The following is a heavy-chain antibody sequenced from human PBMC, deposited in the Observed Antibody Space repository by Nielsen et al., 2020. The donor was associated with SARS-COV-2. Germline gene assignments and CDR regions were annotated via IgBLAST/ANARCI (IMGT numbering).Heavy chain of an antibody. CDR1: GYTLTELC. D-gene: IGHD4-17*01. Sequence: ASVKVSCKVSGYTLTELCMHWVRQAPGKGLEWMGGFDPEDGETIYAQKFQGRVTMTEDTSTDTAYMELSSLRSEDTAVYYCATDYTYGDKRGAGYWGQGTLVTVSS. J-gene: IGHJ4*02. V-gene: IGHV1-24*01. CDR2: FDPEDGET. CDR3: ATDYTYGDKRGAGY.